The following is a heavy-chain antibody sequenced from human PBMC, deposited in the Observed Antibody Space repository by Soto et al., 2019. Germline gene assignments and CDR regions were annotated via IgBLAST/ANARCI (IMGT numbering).Heavy chain of an antibody. J-gene: IGHJ6*02. CDR1: GFSFSNYG. V-gene: IGHV3-30*03. CDR2: ISFDGSNK. Sequence: GGSLRLSCAASGFSFSNYGMHWARQAPGKGLEWVAGISFDGSNKYHADSVKGRFTISRDNAKNTLYLQMNSLRAEDTAVYYCARDWRILGMDVWGQGTTVTVSS. CDR3: ARDWRILGMDV.